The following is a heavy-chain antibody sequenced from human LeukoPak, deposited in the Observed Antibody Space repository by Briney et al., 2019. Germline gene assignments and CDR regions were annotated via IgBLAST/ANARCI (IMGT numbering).Heavy chain of an antibody. V-gene: IGHV1-2*02. CDR3: AGEGVAATLYYFDY. D-gene: IGHD2-15*01. CDR1: GYTFTGYY. J-gene: IGHJ4*02. Sequence: ASVKVPCKASGYTFTGYYMHWVRQAPGQGLEWMGWINPNSGGTNYAQKFQGRVTMTRDTSISTAYMELSRLRSDDTAVYYCAGEGVAATLYYFDYWGQGTLVTVSS. CDR2: INPNSGGT.